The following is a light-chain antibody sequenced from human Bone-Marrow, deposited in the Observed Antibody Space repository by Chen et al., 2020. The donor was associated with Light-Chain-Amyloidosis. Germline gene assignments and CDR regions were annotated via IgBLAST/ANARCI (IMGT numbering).Light chain of an antibody. CDR2: KAS. J-gene: IGKJ2*01. V-gene: IGKV1-5*03. CDR1: QSISSW. CDR3: QQRSNWPPYT. Sequence: DIQMTQSPSTLSASLGDRVTITCRASQSISSWLAWYQQKPGKAPKLLIYKASSLESGVPSRFSGSGSETEVTPTISSLEPEDFAVYYCQQRSNWPPYTFGQGTKLESK.